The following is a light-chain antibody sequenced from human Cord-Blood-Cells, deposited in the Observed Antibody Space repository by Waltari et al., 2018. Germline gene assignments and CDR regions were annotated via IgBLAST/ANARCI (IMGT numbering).Light chain of an antibody. J-gene: IGKJ2*01. Sequence: DIVMTQSPLSLPVTPGEPASISCMSSQSLLHSNGYNYLDWYLQKPGQSPQLLIYLGYNRASGVPDRFSGSGSGTDFTLKISRVEAEDVGVYYCMQALQAPYTFGQGTKLEIK. V-gene: IGKV2-28*01. CDR2: LGY. CDR3: MQALQAPYT. CDR1: QSLLHSNGYNY.